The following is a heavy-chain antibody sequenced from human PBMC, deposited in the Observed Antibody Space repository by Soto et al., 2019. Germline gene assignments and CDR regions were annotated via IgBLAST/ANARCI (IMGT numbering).Heavy chain of an antibody. V-gene: IGHV3-30-3*01. CDR3: AREIAAASSSFDY. CDR1: GFSFSSYA. J-gene: IGHJ4*02. Sequence: GGSLRLSCAASGFSFSSYAMHWVRQAPGKGLQWVALISYDGSNKYYADSVKGRFTISRDNSKNTLYLQMNSLRAEDTAVYYCAREIAAASSSFDYWGQGTLVTVSS. D-gene: IGHD6-13*01. CDR2: ISYDGSNK.